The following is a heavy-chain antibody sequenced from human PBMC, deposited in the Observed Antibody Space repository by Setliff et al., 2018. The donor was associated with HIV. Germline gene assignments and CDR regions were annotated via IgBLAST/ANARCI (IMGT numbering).Heavy chain of an antibody. CDR1: GGSISSYY. CDR2: IYTSGST. V-gene: IGHV4-4*07. D-gene: IGHD6-13*01. CDR3: ARLTRITTAGH. Sequence: SETLSLTCTVSGGSISSYYWSWIRQPAGKGLEWIGRIYTSGSTNYNPSLKGRVTMSVDTSKNQFSLKLNSVTAADTAVYYCARLTRITTAGHWGQGTLVTVSS. J-gene: IGHJ4*02.